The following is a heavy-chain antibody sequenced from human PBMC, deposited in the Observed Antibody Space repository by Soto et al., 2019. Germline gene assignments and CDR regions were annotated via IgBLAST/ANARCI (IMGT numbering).Heavy chain of an antibody. V-gene: IGHV1-69*01. D-gene: IGHD3-10*01. CDR2: IIPLFGTA. Sequence: QVQLVQSGADVKKPGSSVKVSCQASGVTFSSETLGWVRQAPGQALEWVGGIIPLFGTASYAQKFQGRVTITADESTSTVYMELSSLRSDDTAVYFWATELGENPASPFDAWGQGTLVTVSS. CDR1: GVTFSSET. J-gene: IGHJ4*02. CDR3: ATELGENPASPFDA.